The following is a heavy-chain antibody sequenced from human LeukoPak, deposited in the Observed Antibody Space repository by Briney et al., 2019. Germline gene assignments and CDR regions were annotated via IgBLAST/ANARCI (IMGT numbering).Heavy chain of an antibody. CDR3: TRAHITGTTLEFDY. CDR1: GFTFGDYA. V-gene: IGHV3-49*04. J-gene: IGHJ4*02. Sequence: GGSLRLSCTASGFTFGDYAMSWVRQAPGKGLEWVGFIRSKAYGGTTEYAASVKGRFTISRDDSKSIAYLQMNSLKTEDTAVYYCTRAHITGTTLEFDYWGQGTLVTVSS. D-gene: IGHD1-20*01. CDR2: IRSKAYGGTT.